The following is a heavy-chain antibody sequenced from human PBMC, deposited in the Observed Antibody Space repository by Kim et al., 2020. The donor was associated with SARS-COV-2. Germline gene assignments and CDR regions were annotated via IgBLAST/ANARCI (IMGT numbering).Heavy chain of an antibody. V-gene: IGHV3-74*01. D-gene: IGHD3-10*01. J-gene: IGHJ5*02. CDR3: ARDQGSYYYGSGSSSNWFDP. Sequence: RFTISRDNAKNTLYRQMNSLRAEDTAVYYCARDQGSYYYGSGSSSNWFDPWGQGTLVTVSS.